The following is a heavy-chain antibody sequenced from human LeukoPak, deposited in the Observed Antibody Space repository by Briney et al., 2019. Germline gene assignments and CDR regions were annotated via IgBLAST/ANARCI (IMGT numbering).Heavy chain of an antibody. CDR1: GGSISSYY. CDR3: ATRYSSSWYMNGIYFDY. Sequence: PSETLSLTCTVSGGSISSYYWSWIRQPAGKGLEWIGRIYTSGSTNYNPSLKSRVTMSVDTSKNQFSLKLSSVTAADTAVYYCATRYSSSWYMNGIYFDYWGQGTLVTVSS. J-gene: IGHJ4*02. CDR2: IYTSGST. V-gene: IGHV4-4*07. D-gene: IGHD6-13*01.